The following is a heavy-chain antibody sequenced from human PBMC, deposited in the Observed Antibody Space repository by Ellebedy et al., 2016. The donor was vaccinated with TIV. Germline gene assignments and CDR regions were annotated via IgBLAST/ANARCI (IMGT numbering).Heavy chain of an antibody. CDR1: GFTFSYYW. J-gene: IGHJ4*02. V-gene: IGHV3-7*01. D-gene: IGHD4-17*01. Sequence: PGGSLRLSCAASGFTFSYYWMSWVRQAPGKGLEWLANIKQDGSDKNYMDSVKGRFTISRDNAKNSLYLQMNSLRAEDTAVYYCARVTTLATGTGYYFDYWGQGTLVTVSS. CDR3: ARVTTLATGTGYYFDY. CDR2: IKQDGSDK.